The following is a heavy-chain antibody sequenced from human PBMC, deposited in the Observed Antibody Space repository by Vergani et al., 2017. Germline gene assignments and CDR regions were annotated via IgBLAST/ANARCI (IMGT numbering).Heavy chain of an antibody. D-gene: IGHD6-13*01. CDR3: ARGRSSSDVFDI. CDR2: FNSNSGGT. V-gene: IGHV1-2*02. CDR1: GYTFTGYY. J-gene: IGHJ3*02. Sequence: QVQLVQSGAEVKKPGASVKVSCKASGYTFTGYYMYWVRQAPGQGLEWMGWFNSNSGGTNYAQKFQGRVTMTRDTSISTAYMELSRLRSDDTAVYYCARGRSSSDVFDIWGQGTMVTVSS.